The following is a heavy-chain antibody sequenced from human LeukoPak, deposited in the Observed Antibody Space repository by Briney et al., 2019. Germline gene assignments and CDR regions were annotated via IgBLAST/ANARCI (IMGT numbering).Heavy chain of an antibody. D-gene: IGHD3-9*01. Sequence: LSLTCAVYGGSFSGYYWSWIRQPPGKGLEWVSYISSSSSTIYYADSVKGRFTISRDNAKNSLYLQMNSLRDEDTAVYYCARDIGYYDILTGYFTGYYYYGMDVWGQGTTVTVSS. CDR1: GGSFSGYY. V-gene: IGHV3-11*04. J-gene: IGHJ6*02. CDR2: ISSSSSTI. CDR3: ARDIGYYDILTGYFTGYYYYGMDV.